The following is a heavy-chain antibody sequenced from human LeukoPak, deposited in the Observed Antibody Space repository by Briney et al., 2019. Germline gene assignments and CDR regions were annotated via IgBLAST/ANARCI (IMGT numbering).Heavy chain of an antibody. V-gene: IGHV4-34*01. CDR1: GGSFSGYY. D-gene: IGHD2-8*01. Sequence: SETLSLTCAVYGGSFSGYYWSWIRQPPGKGLEWIGEINHSGSTNYNPSLKSRVTISVDTSKNQFSLKLSSVTAADTVVYYCARVRNGGFYYMDVWGKGTTVTVSS. CDR2: INHSGST. CDR3: ARVRNGGFYYMDV. J-gene: IGHJ6*03.